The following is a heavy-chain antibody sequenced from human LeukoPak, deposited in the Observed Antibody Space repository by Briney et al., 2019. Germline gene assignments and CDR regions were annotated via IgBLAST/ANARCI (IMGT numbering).Heavy chain of an antibody. J-gene: IGHJ3*02. CDR1: GGSFSGYY. Sequence: SGTLSLTCAVYGGSFSGYYWSWIRQPPGKGLEWIGEIIHSGSTNYNPSHKSLVTLSVDTSKNQFSLKLRSVTAADTAVYYCASNQDGYNSNQPWMFDIWGQGAMVTVCS. D-gene: IGHD5-24*01. V-gene: IGHV4-34*12. CDR2: IIHSGST. CDR3: ASNQDGYNSNQPWMFDI.